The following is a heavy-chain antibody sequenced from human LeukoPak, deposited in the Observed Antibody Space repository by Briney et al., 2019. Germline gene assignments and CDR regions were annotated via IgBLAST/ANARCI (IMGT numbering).Heavy chain of an antibody. CDR3: ARTGRDSSWYIDES. Sequence: GGPLTLSCAVCGFILRRYHMLWPRQSTGKAVECVASIDISSTYIIYADSVKGRFTIYRDNAKSSLYLQMNSLRAEDAALYYCARTGRDSSWYIDESWGQGTLVTVSS. CDR2: IDISSTYI. CDR1: GFILRRYH. J-gene: IGHJ4*02. V-gene: IGHV3-21*01. D-gene: IGHD6-13*01.